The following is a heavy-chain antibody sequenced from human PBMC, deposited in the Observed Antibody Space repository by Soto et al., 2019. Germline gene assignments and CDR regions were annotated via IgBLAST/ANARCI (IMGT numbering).Heavy chain of an antibody. J-gene: IGHJ4*02. CDR3: ARDLDIAAAAYYFDY. CDR1: GFTFSSYA. D-gene: IGHD6-13*01. V-gene: IGHV3-23*01. CDR2: ISGSGGST. Sequence: PGGSLRLSCAASGFTFSSYAMSWVRQAPGKGLEWVSAISGSGGSTYYADSVKGRFTISRDNSKNTLFLQMNSLRAEDTAVYYCARDLDIAAAAYYFDYWGQGTLVTVSS.